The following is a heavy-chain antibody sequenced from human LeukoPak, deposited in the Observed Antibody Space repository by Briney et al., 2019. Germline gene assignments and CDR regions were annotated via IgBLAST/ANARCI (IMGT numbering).Heavy chain of an antibody. CDR2: IYTSGST. J-gene: IGHJ6*02. V-gene: IGHV4-4*07. D-gene: IGHD2-2*01. Sequence: SETLSLTCTVSGGSLSSYYWSWIRQPAGKGLEWIGRIYTSGSTNYNPSLKSRVTMSVDTSKNQFSLKLSSVTAADTAVYYCARAGTTSPYYYYGMDVWGQGTTVTVSS. CDR1: GGSLSSYY. CDR3: ARAGTTSPYYYYGMDV.